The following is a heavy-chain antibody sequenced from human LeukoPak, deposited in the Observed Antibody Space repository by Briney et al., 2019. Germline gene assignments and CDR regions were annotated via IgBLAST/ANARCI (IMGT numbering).Heavy chain of an antibody. V-gene: IGHV4-59*12. Sequence: SETLSLTCTVSGGSISSYYWSWIRQPPGKGLEWIGYIYHSGSTYYNPSLKSRVTISVDRSKNQFSLKLSSVTAADTAVYYCARGREYSSSWYEAYYYYMDVWGKGITVTVSS. J-gene: IGHJ6*03. CDR1: GGSISSYY. CDR2: IYHSGST. CDR3: ARGREYSSSWYEAYYYYMDV. D-gene: IGHD6-13*01.